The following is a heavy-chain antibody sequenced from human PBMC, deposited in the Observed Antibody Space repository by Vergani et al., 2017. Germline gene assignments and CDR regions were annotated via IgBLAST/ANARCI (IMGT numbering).Heavy chain of an antibody. CDR1: GYTFTGYY. CDR2: INPNSGGT. D-gene: IGHD6-6*01. Sequence: QVQLVQSGSELKKPGASVKVSCKASGYTFTGYYMHWVRQAPGQGLEWMGWINPNSGGTNYAQKVQGWVPMTRDTSISTAYMELSRLRSDDTAVYYCAGVPYSSSLLDAFDIWGQGTMVTVSS. J-gene: IGHJ3*02. V-gene: IGHV1-2*04. CDR3: AGVPYSSSLLDAFDI.